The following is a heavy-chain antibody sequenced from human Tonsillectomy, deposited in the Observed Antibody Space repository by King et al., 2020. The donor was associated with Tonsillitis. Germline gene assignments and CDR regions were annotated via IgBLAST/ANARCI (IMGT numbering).Heavy chain of an antibody. D-gene: IGHD6-19*01. Sequence: VQLQESGPGLVKPSETLSLTCTVSGGSISSDYWSWIRQPAGKGLEWIGRVYSSGNTNYNPSLKSRVSMSVDTSKNQFSLKLNSVTAADTAVYFCASDVGISGWWAFDYWGQGTQVTVSS. CDR3: ASDVGISGWWAFDY. J-gene: IGHJ4*02. V-gene: IGHV4-4*07. CDR1: GGSISSDY. CDR2: VYSSGNT.